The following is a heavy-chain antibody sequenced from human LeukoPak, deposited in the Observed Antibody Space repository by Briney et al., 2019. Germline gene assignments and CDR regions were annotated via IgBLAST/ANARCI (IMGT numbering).Heavy chain of an antibody. Sequence: GASVKVSCKASGYTFSGYYMHWVRQAPGQGLESMGWINSNSGARNYAPKFQGRVTFSRDNSISTAYMELSSLRSDDTDIYYCARGRGGATTGFDHWGQGTLVTVSS. J-gene: IGHJ4*02. D-gene: IGHD1-26*01. CDR1: GYTFSGYY. V-gene: IGHV1-2*02. CDR3: ARGRGGATTGFDH. CDR2: INSNSGAR.